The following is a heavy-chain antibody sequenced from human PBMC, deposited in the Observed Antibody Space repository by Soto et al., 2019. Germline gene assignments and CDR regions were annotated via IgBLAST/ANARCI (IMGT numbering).Heavy chain of an antibody. D-gene: IGHD6-19*01. CDR2: INHSGST. CDR3: ARMAVAGIGTPRYYYGMDV. CDR1: GGSFSGYY. J-gene: IGHJ6*04. Sequence: PSETLSLTCAVYGGSFSGYYWSWIRQPPGKGLEWIGEINHSGSTNYNPSLKSRVTISVDTSKNQFSLKLSSVTAADTAVYYCARMAVAGIGTPRYYYGMDVSGKGTTVT. V-gene: IGHV4-34*01.